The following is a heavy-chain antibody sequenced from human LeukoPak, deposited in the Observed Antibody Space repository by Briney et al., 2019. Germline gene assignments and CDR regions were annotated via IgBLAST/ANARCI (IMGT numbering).Heavy chain of an antibody. Sequence: GASVKVSCKASGYTFTSYGISWVRQAPGQGLEWMGWISAYSGNTNYAQKLQGRVTMTTDTSTSTAYMELRSLRSDDTAVYYCAHTYDFWSGYSDYGMDVWGQGTTVTVSS. CDR3: AHTYDFWSGYSDYGMDV. CDR1: GYTFTSYG. CDR2: ISAYSGNT. J-gene: IGHJ6*02. V-gene: IGHV1-18*01. D-gene: IGHD3-3*01.